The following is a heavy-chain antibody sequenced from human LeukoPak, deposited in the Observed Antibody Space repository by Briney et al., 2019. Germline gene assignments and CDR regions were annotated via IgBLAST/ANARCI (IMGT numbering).Heavy chain of an antibody. CDR3: ARDSRGDYYDSSGYDDLDY. V-gene: IGHV3-48*01. CDR2: ISSSSSTI. J-gene: IGHJ4*02. D-gene: IGHD3-22*01. CDR1: GFTFSSYS. Sequence: GGSLRLSCAASGFTFSSYSMNWVRQAPGKGLEWVSYISSSSSTIYYADSVKGRFTISRDNAENSLYLQMNSLRAEDTAVYYCARDSRGDYYDSSGYDDLDYWGQGTLVTVSS.